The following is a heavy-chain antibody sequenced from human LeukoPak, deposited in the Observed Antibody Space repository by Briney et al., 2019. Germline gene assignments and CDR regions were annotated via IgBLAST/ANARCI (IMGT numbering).Heavy chain of an antibody. J-gene: IGHJ4*02. D-gene: IGHD6-13*01. CDR3: AKARIAAAGTFDY. CDR1: GFTFSSYG. CDR2: IRYDGSNK. V-gene: IGHV3-30*02. Sequence: GGSLRLSCAASGFTFSSYGMHWVRQAPGKGLEWVAFIRYDGSNKYYADSVKGRFTISRDNSKNTLYLQMNSLRAEDTAVYYCAKARIAAAGTFDYWGQGTLVTVSS.